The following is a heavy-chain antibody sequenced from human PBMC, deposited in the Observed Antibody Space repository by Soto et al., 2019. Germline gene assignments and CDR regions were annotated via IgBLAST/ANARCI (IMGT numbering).Heavy chain of an antibody. J-gene: IGHJ4*02. V-gene: IGHV4-31*03. CDR2: IYYSGST. CDR3: ARGSTVTRTHGY. Sequence: QVQLQESGPGLVKPSQTLSLTCTVSGGSISIGGYYWSWIRQHPGKGLGWIGYIYYSGSTYYNPSLKSRVTISVDTSKNQFSLKLSSVTAADTAVYYCARGSTVTRTHGYWGQGTLVTVSS. CDR1: GGSISIGGYY. D-gene: IGHD4-17*01.